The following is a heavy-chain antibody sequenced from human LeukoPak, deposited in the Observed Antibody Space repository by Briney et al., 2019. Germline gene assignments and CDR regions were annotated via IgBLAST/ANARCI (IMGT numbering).Heavy chain of an antibody. V-gene: IGHV3-23*01. CDR1: GFTFSSYA. CDR2: ISGSGGST. J-gene: IGHJ6*04. CDR3: AELGITMIGGV. Sequence: GGSLRLSCAASGFTFSSYAMSWVRQAPGKGLEWVSSISGSGGSTYYADSVKGRLTISRDNAKNSLYLQMNSLRAEDTAVYYCAELGITMIGGVWGKGTTVTISS. D-gene: IGHD3-10*02.